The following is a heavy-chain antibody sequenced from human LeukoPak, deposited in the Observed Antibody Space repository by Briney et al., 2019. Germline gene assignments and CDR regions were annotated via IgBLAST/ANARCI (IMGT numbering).Heavy chain of an antibody. Sequence: SETLSLNCTVSGGSITNYWCWIRHPPGRGLEWIGYIYYSGSTNYNPSLKSRVTISVDTSKNQFSLSLSSVTAADTAVYYCARATSYTGHLGWWGQGTLVTVSS. CDR3: ARATSYTGHLGW. V-gene: IGHV4-59*08. D-gene: IGHD6-19*01. CDR1: GGSITNY. CDR2: IYYSGST. J-gene: IGHJ4*02.